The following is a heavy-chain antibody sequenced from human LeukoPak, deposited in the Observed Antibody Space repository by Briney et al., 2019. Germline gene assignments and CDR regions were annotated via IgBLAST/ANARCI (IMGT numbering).Heavy chain of an antibody. CDR2: IRYDGRKT. CDR1: GFTFTRYG. CDR3: AGDKWEPAYFEY. D-gene: IGHD1-26*01. V-gene: IGHV3-30*02. J-gene: IGHJ4*02. Sequence: PGGSLRLSCTTSGFTFTRYGMHWVRQIRGKGLEWVAFIRYDGRKTYYADSVKGRFIISRDNSKNTVYLEMSSLRADDTAIYYCAGDKWEPAYFEYWGQGNLVTVSS.